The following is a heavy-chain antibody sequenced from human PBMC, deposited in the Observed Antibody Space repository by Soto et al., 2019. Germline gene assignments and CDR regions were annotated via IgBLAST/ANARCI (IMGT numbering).Heavy chain of an antibody. Sequence: LGESLKISCKGSGYSFTSYWISWVRQMPGKGLEWIGRIDPSDSYTNYSPSFQGYVTFSADNSISTAYLQWSSLKASDTAMYYCARHNVVAGTSFDPWGQGTLVTVSS. J-gene: IGHJ5*02. CDR3: ARHNVVAGTSFDP. D-gene: IGHD6-19*01. CDR2: IDPSDSYT. CDR1: GYSFTSYW. V-gene: IGHV5-10-1*01.